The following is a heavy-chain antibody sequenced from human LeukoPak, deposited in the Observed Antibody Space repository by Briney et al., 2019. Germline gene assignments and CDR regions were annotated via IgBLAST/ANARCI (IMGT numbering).Heavy chain of an antibody. D-gene: IGHD2-15*01. CDR2: IWYDGCNK. CDR3: ARDFCSGGSCYFFDY. J-gene: IGHJ4*02. V-gene: IGHV3-33*01. Sequence: GGSLRLSCAASGFTFSSYGKHWVRQAPGKGLEWVAVIWYDGCNKYYADSVKGRFTISRDNSKNTLYLQMNSLRAEDTAVYYCARDFCSGGSCYFFDYWGQGTLVTVSS. CDR1: GFTFSSYG.